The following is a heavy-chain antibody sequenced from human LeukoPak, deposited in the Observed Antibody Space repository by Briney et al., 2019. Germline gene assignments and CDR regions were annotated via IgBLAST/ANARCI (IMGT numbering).Heavy chain of an antibody. Sequence: KTSETLSLTCTVSGGSISSSSYYWGWIRQPPGKGLEWIGSIYYSGSTYYNPSLKSRVTISVDTSKNQFSLKLSSVTAADTAVYYCVRHITGGTGFDYWGQGTLVTVSS. CDR3: VRHITGGTGFDY. CDR1: GGSISSSSYY. D-gene: IGHD1-14*01. V-gene: IGHV4-39*01. J-gene: IGHJ4*02. CDR2: IYYSGST.